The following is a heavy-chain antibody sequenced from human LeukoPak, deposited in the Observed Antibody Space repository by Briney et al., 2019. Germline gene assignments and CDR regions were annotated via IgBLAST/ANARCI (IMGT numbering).Heavy chain of an antibody. D-gene: IGHD6-13*01. V-gene: IGHV1-69*13. Sequence: SVKGSCKASGGTFSSYAISWVRQAPGQGLEWMGGIISIFGTANYAQKFQGRVTITADESTSTAYMELSSLRSEDTAVYYCASYSSSWGLSAFDIWGQGTMVTVSS. CDR1: GGTFSSYA. J-gene: IGHJ3*02. CDR2: IISIFGTA. CDR3: ASYSSSWGLSAFDI.